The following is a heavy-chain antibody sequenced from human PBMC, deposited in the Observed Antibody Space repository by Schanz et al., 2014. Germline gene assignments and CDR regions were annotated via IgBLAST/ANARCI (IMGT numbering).Heavy chain of an antibody. J-gene: IGHJ6*02. V-gene: IGHV3-23*01. Sequence: EVRLLESGGGLVQPGGSLRLSCVGSGFSFSTHAMSWVRQAPGQGLEWVSGINTSGGSRYYAESVKGRFTISRDNAKNSLFLQMSSLRAEDTALYYCAKGRTSMVYDMDVWGQGTTVTVSS. D-gene: IGHD5-18*01. CDR3: AKGRTSMVYDMDV. CDR1: GFSFSTHA. CDR2: INTSGGSR.